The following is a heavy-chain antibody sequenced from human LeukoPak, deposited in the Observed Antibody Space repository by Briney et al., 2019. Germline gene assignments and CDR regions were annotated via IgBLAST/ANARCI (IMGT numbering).Heavy chain of an antibody. J-gene: IGHJ4*02. CDR1: GYTFTIYD. CDR3: ARVPWGSYSFDY. Sequence: GASVKVSCKASGYTFTIYDINWVRQATGQGLGGMGGMNPNSGNTGYAQKFQGRVTITRNTSISTVYMELSSLRSEDTAVYYCARVPWGSYSFDYWGQGTLVTVSS. D-gene: IGHD3-16*01. CDR2: MNPNSGNT. V-gene: IGHV1-8*03.